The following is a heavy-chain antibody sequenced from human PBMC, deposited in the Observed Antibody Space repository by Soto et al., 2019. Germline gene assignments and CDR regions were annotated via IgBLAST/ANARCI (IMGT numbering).Heavy chain of an antibody. V-gene: IGHV3-23*01. CDR3: AKVERAVAGIID. Sequence: EVQLLESGGGLVQPGGSLRLSCAASGFTFSSYAMSWVRQAPGKGLDGVSDISVSVGSTYYADSVKGRFTISRDNSKNTLYLQMNSLRAEDTAVYYCAKVERAVAGIIDWGQGTLVTVSS. J-gene: IGHJ4*02. D-gene: IGHD6-19*01. CDR2: ISVSVGST. CDR1: GFTFSSYA.